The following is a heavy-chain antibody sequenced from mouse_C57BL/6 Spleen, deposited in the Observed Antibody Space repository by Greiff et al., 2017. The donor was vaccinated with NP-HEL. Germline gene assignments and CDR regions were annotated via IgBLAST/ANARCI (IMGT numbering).Heavy chain of an antibody. J-gene: IGHJ2*01. CDR3: VPTVVARLDY. CDR1: GYAFSSSW. CDR2: IYPGDGDT. D-gene: IGHD1-1*01. V-gene: IGHV1-82*01. Sequence: VKLMESGPELVKPGASVKISCKASGYAFSSSWMNWVKQRPGKGLEWIGRIYPGDGDTNYNGKFKGKATLTADKSSSTAYMQLSSLTSEDSAVYFCVPTVVARLDYWGQGTTLTVSS.